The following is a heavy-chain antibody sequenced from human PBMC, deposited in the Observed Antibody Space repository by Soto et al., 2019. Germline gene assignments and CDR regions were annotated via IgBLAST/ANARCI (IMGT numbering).Heavy chain of an antibody. CDR3: ARDLAKGGGSAGFDY. D-gene: IGHD2-15*01. CDR1: GYTFTGYY. Sequence: QVQLVQSGAEVKKPGASVKVSCKASGYTFTGYYMHWVRQAPGQVLEWMGWINPNSGGTKYPQKFQGRVTMNRDTSITTVYMSLTGLKSDDTAVYYCARDLAKGGGSAGFDYWGQGTLVAVSS. CDR2: INPNSGGT. J-gene: IGHJ4*02. V-gene: IGHV1-2*02.